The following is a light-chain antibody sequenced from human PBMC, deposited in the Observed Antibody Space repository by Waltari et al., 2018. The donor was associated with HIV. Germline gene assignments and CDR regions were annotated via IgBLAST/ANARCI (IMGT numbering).Light chain of an antibody. J-gene: IGLJ2*01. V-gene: IGLV1-47*01. CDR1: STNIRRQS. CDR2: TNK. Sequence: QSALLPPPSASGTPRQRVNSCCSGSSTNIRRQSEDWYQQLPGTAPKHTIDTNKQRPSGVPDRFSGSKSGTSASLAIGGLRSEDEADYYCAAWDASLGVVFGGGTKLTVL. CDR3: AAWDASLGVV.